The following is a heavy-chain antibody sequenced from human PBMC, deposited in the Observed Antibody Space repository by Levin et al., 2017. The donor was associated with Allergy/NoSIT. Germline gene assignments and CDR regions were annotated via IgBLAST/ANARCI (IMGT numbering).Heavy chain of an antibody. CDR3: AKDRDSSGYYGIDAFDI. CDR1: GFTFSSYA. J-gene: IGHJ3*02. V-gene: IGHV3-23*01. CDR2: ISGSGGST. D-gene: IGHD3-22*01. Sequence: GGSLRLSCAASGFTFSSYAMSWVRQAPGKGLEWVSAISGSGGSTYYADSVKGRFTISRDNSKNTLYLQMNSLRAEDTAVYYCAKDRDSSGYYGIDAFDIWGQGTMVTVSS.